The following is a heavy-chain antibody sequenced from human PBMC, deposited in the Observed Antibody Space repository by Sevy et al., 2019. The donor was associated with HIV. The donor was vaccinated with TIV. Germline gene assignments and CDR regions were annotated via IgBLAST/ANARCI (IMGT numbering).Heavy chain of an antibody. D-gene: IGHD2-2*02. CDR2: FDPEDGET. CDR1: GYSLTGLS. Sequence: ASVKVSCKVSGYSLTGLSMHWVRQAPGKGLEWVGGFDPEDGETTYAQKVQGRVTVTEDTSTDTAYMELSSLRSDATAGYYCATGFLGEYAECGSIRCYTDYFAQWGQGTLVTVSS. CDR3: ATGFLGEYAECGSIRCYTDYFAQ. V-gene: IGHV1-24*01. J-gene: IGHJ4*02.